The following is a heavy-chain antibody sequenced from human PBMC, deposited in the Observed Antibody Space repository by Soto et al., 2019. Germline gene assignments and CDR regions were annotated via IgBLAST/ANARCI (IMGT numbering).Heavy chain of an antibody. CDR1: GFSLNTNGEG. D-gene: IGHD6-19*01. Sequence: QITLKESGPTLVKPTQTLTLTCTLSGFSLNTNGEGVGWIRQPPGKALEWLALIYWNDEKLYTPTLKSRLTIAKDTSKTQVALSMTNMDPVDTATYSCAPRLAFALAGQSITFDYWGQGTLITVSS. V-gene: IGHV2-5*01. CDR2: IYWNDEK. CDR3: APRLAFALAGQSITFDY. J-gene: IGHJ4*02.